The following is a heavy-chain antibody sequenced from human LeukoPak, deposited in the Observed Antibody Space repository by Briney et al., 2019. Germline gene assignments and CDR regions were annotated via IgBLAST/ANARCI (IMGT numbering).Heavy chain of an antibody. V-gene: IGHV1-2*02. CDR3: ARAPPRYCSGGSCYSVSWFDP. D-gene: IGHD2-15*01. J-gene: IGHJ5*02. CDR1: GGTFSNYA. CDR2: INPNSGGT. Sequence: ASVKVSCKASGGTFSNYAISWVRQAPGQGLEWMGWINPNSGGTNYAQKFQGRVTMTRDTSISTAYMELSRLRSDDTAVYYCARAPPRYCSGGSCYSVSWFDPWGQGTLVTVSS.